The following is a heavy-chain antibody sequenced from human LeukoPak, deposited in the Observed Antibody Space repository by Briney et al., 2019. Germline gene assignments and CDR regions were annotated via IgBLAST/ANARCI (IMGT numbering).Heavy chain of an antibody. CDR2: ISYDGSNK. CDR1: GFTFSSYT. V-gene: IGHV3-30-3*01. J-gene: IGHJ4*02. CDR3: ARGSDY. Sequence: SGGSLRLSCAASGFTFSSYTMHWVRQAPGKGPQWVAVISYDGSNKYYADSVRGRFTISRDSSKNTLYLQMNSLRAEDTAVYYCARGSDYWGQGTLVTVSS.